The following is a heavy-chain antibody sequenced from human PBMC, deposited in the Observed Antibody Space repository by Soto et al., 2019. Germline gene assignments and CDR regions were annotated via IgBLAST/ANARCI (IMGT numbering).Heavy chain of an antibody. CDR1: GYTFTSYG. CDR3: ARQVQLERRGNYYYYMDV. Sequence: ASVKVSCKASGYTFTSYGISWVRQAPGQGLEWMGWISAYNGNTNYAQKLQGRVTMTTDTSTSTAYMELRSLRSDDTAVYYCARQVQLERRGNYYYYMDVWGKGTTVTVSS. J-gene: IGHJ6*03. D-gene: IGHD1-1*01. CDR2: ISAYNGNT. V-gene: IGHV1-18*01.